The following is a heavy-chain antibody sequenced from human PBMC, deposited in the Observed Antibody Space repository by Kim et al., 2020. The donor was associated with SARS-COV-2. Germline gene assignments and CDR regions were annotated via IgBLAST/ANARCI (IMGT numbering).Heavy chain of an antibody. CDR2: IWYDGSNK. J-gene: IGHJ4*02. D-gene: IGHD3-22*01. Sequence: GGSLRLSCAASGFTFSSYGMHWVRQAPGKGLEWVAVIWYDGSNKYYADSVKGRFTISRDNSKNTLYLQMNSLRAEDTAVYYCAKDRVGYYDRKNALDYWGQGTLVTVSS. CDR1: GFTFSSYG. V-gene: IGHV3-33*06. CDR3: AKDRVGYYDRKNALDY.